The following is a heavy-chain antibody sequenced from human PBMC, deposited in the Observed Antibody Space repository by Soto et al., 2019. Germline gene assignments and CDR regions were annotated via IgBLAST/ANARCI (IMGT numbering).Heavy chain of an antibody. J-gene: IGHJ6*02. CDR1: VFTFISYS. D-gene: IGHD5-18*01. Sequence: GWSLRLSCASSVFTFISYSMNWVRQAPGKGLEWVSSISSSSSYIYYADSVKGRFTISRDNAKNSLYLQMNSLRAEDTAVYYCARGAGYSYGYYYGMDVWGQGTTVTV. CDR2: ISSSSSYI. V-gene: IGHV3-21*01. CDR3: ARGAGYSYGYYYGMDV.